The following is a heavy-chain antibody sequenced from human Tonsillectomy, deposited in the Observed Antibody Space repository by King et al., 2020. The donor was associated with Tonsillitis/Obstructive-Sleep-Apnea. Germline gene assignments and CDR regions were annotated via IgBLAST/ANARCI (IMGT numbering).Heavy chain of an antibody. CDR3: ARHDVMGGYANSYNLDV. D-gene: IGHD5-12*01. CDR1: GYSFTTYW. V-gene: IGHV5-51*01. Sequence: VQLVESGAEVKKPGESLKISCKGSGYSFTTYWIGWVRQMPGKGLEWMGIIYPGDSDTIYSPSFQDQVTISADKSISAAYLQWSSLKASDTAMYYCARHDVMGGYANSYNLDVWGKGTTVTVSS. J-gene: IGHJ6*03. CDR2: IYPGDSDT.